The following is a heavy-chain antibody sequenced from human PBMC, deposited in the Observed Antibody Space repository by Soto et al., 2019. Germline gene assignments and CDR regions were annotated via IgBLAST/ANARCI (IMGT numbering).Heavy chain of an antibody. CDR3: ARDRAPPRIIAAAGTFDY. J-gene: IGHJ4*02. CDR2: IIPILGIA. Sequence: SVKVSCKASGGTFSSYTISWVRQAPGQGLEWMGRIIPILGIANYAQKFQGRVTITADKSTSTAYMELSSLRSEGTAVYYCARDRAPPRIIAAAGTFDYWGQGTLVTVSS. V-gene: IGHV1-69*04. D-gene: IGHD6-13*01. CDR1: GGTFSSYT.